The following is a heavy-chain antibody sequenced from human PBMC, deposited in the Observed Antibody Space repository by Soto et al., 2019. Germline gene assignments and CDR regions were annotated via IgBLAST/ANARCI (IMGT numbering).Heavy chain of an antibody. D-gene: IGHD4-17*01. Sequence: SETLSLTCTVSGGSISGFYWSWIRQPPGKGLEWIGYVYSSGSTNYNPSLKSRVTISVDTSKNQFSLKLGSVTAADTAVYYCARGDYADYPGDFDYWGQGTLVTVSS. CDR2: VYSSGST. J-gene: IGHJ4*02. CDR3: ARGDYADYPGDFDY. V-gene: IGHV4-59*01. CDR1: GGSISGFY.